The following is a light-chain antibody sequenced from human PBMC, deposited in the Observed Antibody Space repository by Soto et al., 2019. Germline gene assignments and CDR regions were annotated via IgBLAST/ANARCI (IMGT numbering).Light chain of an antibody. V-gene: IGKV3-11*01. Sequence: EIVLTQSPATLSLSPGERATLSCRASQSVGSSLAWYQQKPGQAPRLVIYEASNRATGIPARFSGSGSGTDFTLTIRSLEPEDFEVYYCQQRSNWRCTFGQGTKVEIK. CDR2: EAS. CDR3: QQRSNWRCT. J-gene: IGKJ1*01. CDR1: QSVGSS.